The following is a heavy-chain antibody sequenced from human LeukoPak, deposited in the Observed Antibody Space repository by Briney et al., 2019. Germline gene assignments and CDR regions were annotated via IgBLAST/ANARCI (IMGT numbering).Heavy chain of an antibody. CDR3: AKDRTLPRDDAFDI. J-gene: IGHJ3*02. CDR2: IYSGGST. CDR1: GFSVSSYY. D-gene: IGHD1-14*01. Sequence: GGSLRLSCAASGFSVSSYYMSWVRQAPGKGLEWVSVIYSGGSTYYADSVEGRFTVSRDNSKNTLYLQMNSLRAEDTAVYYCAKDRTLPRDDAFDIWGQGTMVTVSS. V-gene: IGHV3-53*01.